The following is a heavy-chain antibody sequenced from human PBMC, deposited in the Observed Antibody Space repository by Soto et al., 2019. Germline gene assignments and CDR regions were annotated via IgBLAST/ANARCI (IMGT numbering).Heavy chain of an antibody. V-gene: IGHV4-34*01. Sequence: QVQLQQWGAGLLKPSETLSLTCAVYGGSLSGYQWSWIRQTPGKGLEWIGEINDIGNINYNPSLKSRVNILLDTPSKQISLKLSAVTAADSAVYYCARGLSLWFGELSLRGGFSSYMDVWGKGTKVPVSS. CDR1: GGSLSGYQ. D-gene: IGHD3-10*01. J-gene: IGHJ6*03. CDR2: INDIGNI. CDR3: ARGLSLWFGELSLRGGFSSYMDV.